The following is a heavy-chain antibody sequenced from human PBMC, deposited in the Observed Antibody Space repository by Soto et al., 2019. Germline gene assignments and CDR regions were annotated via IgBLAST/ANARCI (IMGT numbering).Heavy chain of an antibody. CDR1: GGSISSYY. Sequence: SETLSLTCTVSGGSISSYYWSWIRQPPGKGLERIGYIYYSGSTNYNPSLKSRVTISVDTSKNQFSLKLSSVTAADTAVYYCARGGITMVRGVIVPYYYYGMDVWGQGTTVTVSS. CDR3: ARGGITMVRGVIVPYYYYGMDV. V-gene: IGHV4-59*01. J-gene: IGHJ6*02. CDR2: IYYSGST. D-gene: IGHD3-10*01.